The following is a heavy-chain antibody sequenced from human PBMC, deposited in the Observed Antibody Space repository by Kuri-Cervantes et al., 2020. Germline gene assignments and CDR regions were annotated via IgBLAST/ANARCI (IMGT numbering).Heavy chain of an antibody. V-gene: IGHV1-3*01. Sequence: ASVKVSCKASGGTFSTYAINWVRQAPGQRPEWMGWINAVNGNTRYSQNFQGRVTITTDTSANTAYMELSSLRSEDTAVYYCARGRRDCSDGRCHWEADYWGLGTLVTVSS. J-gene: IGHJ4*02. D-gene: IGHD2-15*01. CDR1: GGTFSTYA. CDR2: INAVNGNT. CDR3: ARGRRDCSDGRCHWEADY.